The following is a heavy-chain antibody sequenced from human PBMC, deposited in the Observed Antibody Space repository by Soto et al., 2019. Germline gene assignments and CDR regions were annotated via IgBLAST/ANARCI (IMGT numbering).Heavy chain of an antibody. CDR3: ARGDSVVVVAATLGWFGP. CDR1: GGSVSSGSYY. D-gene: IGHD2-15*01. J-gene: IGHJ5*02. Sequence: QVQLQESGPGLVKPSETLSLTCTVSGGSVSSGSYYWSWIRQPPGKGLEWIGYIYYSGSTNYNPPLESRVTLSVDTSNNQVSLEPSPVTAANTAVYYCARGDSVVVVAATLGWFGPWSQGTLVTVSA. V-gene: IGHV4-61*01. CDR2: IYYSGST.